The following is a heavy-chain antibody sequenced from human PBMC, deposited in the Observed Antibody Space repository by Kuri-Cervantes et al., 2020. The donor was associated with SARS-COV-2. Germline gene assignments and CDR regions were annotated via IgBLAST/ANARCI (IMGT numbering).Heavy chain of an antibody. CDR2: ISSSSSYI. Sequence: GESLKISCAASGFTFSSYSMNWVRQAPGKGLEWVSSISSSSSYIYYADSVKGRFTISRDNSKNTLYLQMNSLRAEDTAVYYCAKRGLVNYYGMDVWGQGTTVTVSS. J-gene: IGHJ6*02. D-gene: IGHD6-19*01. CDR1: GFTFSSYS. V-gene: IGHV3-21*04. CDR3: AKRGLVNYYGMDV.